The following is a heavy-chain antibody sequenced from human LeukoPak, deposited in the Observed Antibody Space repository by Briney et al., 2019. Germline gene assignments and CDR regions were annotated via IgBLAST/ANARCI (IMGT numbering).Heavy chain of an antibody. CDR3: VREPSGWGMDV. J-gene: IGHJ6*02. V-gene: IGHV3-13*01. CDR2: VGKGGDT. Sequence: GGSLRLSCAASGFTFSTYDMHWVRQATGKGLEWLSDVGKGGDTHYAGSVKGRFTISRDNAKNSLYLQMNSLRPGDAAVYYCVREPSGWGMDVWGQGTTVTVSS. CDR1: GFTFSTYD. D-gene: IGHD3-22*01.